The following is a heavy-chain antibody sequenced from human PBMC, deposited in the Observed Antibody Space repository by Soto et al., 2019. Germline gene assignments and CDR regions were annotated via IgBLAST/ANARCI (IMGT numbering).Heavy chain of an antibody. CDR2: ISGSGGST. CDR1: GFTFSSYA. CDR3: AKDRYYGSGIPPEYFQH. J-gene: IGHJ1*01. Sequence: GGSLRLSCAASGFTFSSYAMSWVRQAPGKGLEWVSAISGSGGSTYYADSVKGRFTISRDNSKNTLYLQMNSLRAEDTAVYYCAKDRYYGSGIPPEYFQHWGQGTLVTVSS. V-gene: IGHV3-23*01. D-gene: IGHD3-10*01.